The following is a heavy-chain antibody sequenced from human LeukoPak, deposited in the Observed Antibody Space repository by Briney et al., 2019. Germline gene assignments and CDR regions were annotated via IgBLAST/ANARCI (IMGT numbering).Heavy chain of an antibody. J-gene: IGHJ4*02. CDR3: ARTPALVMVRGVIRPLNFDY. CDR1: GGTFSSYA. CDR2: IIPIFGTA. V-gene: IGHV1-69*06. Sequence: GASVKVSCKASGGTFSSYAISWVRQAPGQGLEWMGGIIPIFGTANYAQKFQGRVTITADKSTSTAYMELSSLRSEDTAVYYCARTPALVMVRGVIRPLNFDYWGQGTLVTVSS. D-gene: IGHD3-10*01.